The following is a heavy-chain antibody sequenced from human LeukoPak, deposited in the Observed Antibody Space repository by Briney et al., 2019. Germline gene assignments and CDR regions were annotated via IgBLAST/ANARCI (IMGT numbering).Heavy chain of an antibody. Sequence: EASVKVSCKASGGTFSSDAFNWVRQAPGQGLEWMGGIVSISTTTKYAQKFQGRVTITADESTSTVYMELSNLRSEDTAVYFCARVNDQIYDFWSGILADWGQGTLVTVSS. CDR3: ARVNDQIYDFWSGILAD. D-gene: IGHD3/OR15-3a*01. CDR2: IVSISTTT. V-gene: IGHV1-69*13. J-gene: IGHJ4*02. CDR1: GGTFSSDA.